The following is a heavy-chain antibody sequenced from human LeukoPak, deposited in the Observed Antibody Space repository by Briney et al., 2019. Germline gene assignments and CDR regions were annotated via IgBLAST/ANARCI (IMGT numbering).Heavy chain of an antibody. CDR2: IRYDGSNK. V-gene: IGHV3-30*02. J-gene: IGHJ4*02. CDR3: AKNYGDYFDY. D-gene: IGHD4-17*01. Sequence: PGGSLRLSCAASGFTFSSYWMHWVRQAPGKGLEWVAFIRYDGSNKYYADSVKGRFTISRDNSKNTLYLQMNSLRAEDTAVYYRAKNYGDYFDYWGQGTLVTVSS. CDR1: GFTFSSYW.